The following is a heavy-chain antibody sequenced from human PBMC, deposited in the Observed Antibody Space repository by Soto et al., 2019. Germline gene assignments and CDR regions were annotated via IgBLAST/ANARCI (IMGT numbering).Heavy chain of an antibody. CDR1: GYTFTSYG. J-gene: IGHJ5*02. CDR3: ARSLFGAAGFWFDP. Sequence: QVQLVQSGAEVKKPGASVKVSCKASGYTFTSYGISWVRQAPGQGLEWIGWISVYNGNTNYAQKLQGRVTMTTDTSTSTSYRELRSLTADDTAVYFCARSLFGAAGFWFDPWGQGTLVTVSS. CDR2: ISVYNGNT. V-gene: IGHV1-18*01. D-gene: IGHD6-13*01.